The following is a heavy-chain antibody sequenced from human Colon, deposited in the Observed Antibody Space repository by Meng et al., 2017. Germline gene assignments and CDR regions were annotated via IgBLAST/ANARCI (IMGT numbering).Heavy chain of an antibody. CDR2: INHSGST. J-gene: IGHJ5*02. D-gene: IGHD5-12*01. CDR1: GGSFSGYY. Sequence: VQRQQWGAGLLKPSETLSLTCAVYGGSFSGYYWSWIRQPPGKGLEWIGEINHSGSTNYNPSLKSRVTISVDTSKNQFSLKLSSVTAADTAVYYCARGRYSGYLPWGQGTLVTVSS. V-gene: IGHV4-34*01. CDR3: ARGRYSGYLP.